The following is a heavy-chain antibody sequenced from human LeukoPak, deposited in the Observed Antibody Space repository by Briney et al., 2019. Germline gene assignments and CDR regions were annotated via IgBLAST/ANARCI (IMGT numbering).Heavy chain of an antibody. Sequence: SETLSLTCAVYGGSFSGYYWSWIRQPPGKGLEWIGEINHSGSTNYNPSLKSRVTISVDTSKNQFSLKLSSVTAADTAVYYCARAPFMITFGGVIGRRGVDYWGQGTLVTVSS. CDR3: ARAPFMITFGGVIGRRGVDY. J-gene: IGHJ4*02. D-gene: IGHD3-16*02. CDR1: GGSFSGYY. V-gene: IGHV4-34*01. CDR2: INHSGST.